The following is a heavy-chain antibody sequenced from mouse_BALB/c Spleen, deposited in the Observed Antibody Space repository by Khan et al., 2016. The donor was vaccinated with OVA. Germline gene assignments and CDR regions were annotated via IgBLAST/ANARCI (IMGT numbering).Heavy chain of an antibody. J-gene: IGHJ4*01. CDR1: GYTFTSYT. V-gene: IGHV1-4*01. D-gene: IGHD1-1*01. CDR2: ITPRSSFT. CDR3: ARRTSLYIIDY. Sequence: QVQLQQSGAELARPGASVKMSCKASGYTFTSYTMHWVKQRPGQGLEWIGYITPRSSFTNYNQKFNDKATLTADKSSSTAYMQLSSLTSEDSAVCYCARRTSLYIIDYWGQGTSVTVSS.